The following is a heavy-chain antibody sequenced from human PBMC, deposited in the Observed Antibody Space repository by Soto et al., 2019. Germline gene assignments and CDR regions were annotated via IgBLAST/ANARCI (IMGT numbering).Heavy chain of an antibody. V-gene: IGHV4-59*01. J-gene: IGHJ4*02. CDR3: TREGPYYNNRYYDF. CDR1: GGSISGYY. CDR2: IYYSGST. Sequence: LSLPCTVSGGSISGYYWSWIRRPPGKGLEWIGYIYYSGSTNYNPSLKSRVTISVDTSKNQFSLKLSSVTAADTAVYYCTREGPYYNNRYYDFWAQGTLVTVSS. D-gene: IGHD3-22*01.